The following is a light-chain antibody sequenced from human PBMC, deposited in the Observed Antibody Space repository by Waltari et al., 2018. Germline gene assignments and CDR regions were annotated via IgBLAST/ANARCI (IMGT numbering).Light chain of an antibody. CDR3: QQYGSSPRT. J-gene: IGKJ2*01. Sequence: EHVLTQSPGTLSLSPGERATLSCRASQNIGGNYLVWYQHKPGQAPRLLIYDASRRATGIPDRFSGSGSGTDFTLTISSLEPEDFAVYHCQQYGSSPRTFGQGTKLEI. CDR1: QNIGGNY. CDR2: DAS. V-gene: IGKV3-20*01.